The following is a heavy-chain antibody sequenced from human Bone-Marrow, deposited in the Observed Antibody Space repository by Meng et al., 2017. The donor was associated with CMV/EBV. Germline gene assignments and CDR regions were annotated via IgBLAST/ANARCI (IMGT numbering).Heavy chain of an antibody. V-gene: IGHV3-33*06. J-gene: IGHJ6*01. Sequence: GESLKISCTASGFTFGDYAMSWVRQAPGKGLEWVAVIWYDGSNKYYADSVKGRFTISRDNSKNTLYLQMNSLRAEDTAVYYCAKDLAVAGIYYYYYGMDVWGQGTTVTVSS. D-gene: IGHD6-19*01. CDR1: GFTFGDYA. CDR3: AKDLAVAGIYYYYYGMDV. CDR2: IWYDGSNK.